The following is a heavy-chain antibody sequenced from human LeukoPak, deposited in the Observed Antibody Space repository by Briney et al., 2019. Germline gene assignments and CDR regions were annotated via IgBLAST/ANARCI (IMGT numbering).Heavy chain of an antibody. CDR3: AREVEMATITSFDY. J-gene: IGHJ4*02. D-gene: IGHD5-24*01. Sequence: GGSLRLSCRASRFSFSDYDMHWVRQAPGKGLEWVAVISYDGSVKHYADSVKGRFTISRDNSKNTLYLQMNSLRAEDTAVYYCAREVEMATITSFDYWGQGTLVTVSS. CDR1: RFSFSDYD. V-gene: IGHV3-30*03. CDR2: ISYDGSVK.